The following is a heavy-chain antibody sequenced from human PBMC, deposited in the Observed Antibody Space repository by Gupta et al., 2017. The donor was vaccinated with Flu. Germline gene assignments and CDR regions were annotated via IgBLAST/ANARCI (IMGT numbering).Heavy chain of an antibody. Sequence: EVQLVESGGGLVQPGGSLRLSCAASGFTFSSYWMSWVRQAPGKGLEWVANIKQDGSEKYYVDSVKGRFTISRDNAKNSLYLQMNSLRAEDTAVYYCARERGQYYYDSSGYFNWGQGTLVTVSS. V-gene: IGHV3-7*01. J-gene: IGHJ4*02. CDR2: IKQDGSEK. CDR1: GFTFSSYW. D-gene: IGHD3-22*01. CDR3: ARERGQYYYDSSGYFN.